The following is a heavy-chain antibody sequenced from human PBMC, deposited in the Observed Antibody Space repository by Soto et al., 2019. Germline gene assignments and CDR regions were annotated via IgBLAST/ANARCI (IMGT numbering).Heavy chain of an antibody. J-gene: IGHJ4*02. CDR1: AAYIRATNFY. CDR2: FHYNGDT. V-gene: IGHV4-39*01. CDR3: ARGMSGLQRWFPHYFDY. D-gene: IGHD5-18*01. Sequence: QLQLQESGPGLVKPSETVSLTCSVPAAYIRATNFYWGWIRQPPGKGLEWIGSFHYNGDTYSNPSLETRLTMSVDTSKSPLSLILTSVTAADTAVYSCARGMSGLQRWFPHYFDYWGQGTLVTVSS.